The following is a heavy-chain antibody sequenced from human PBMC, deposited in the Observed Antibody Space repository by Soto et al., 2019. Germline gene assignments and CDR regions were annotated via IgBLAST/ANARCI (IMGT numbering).Heavy chain of an antibody. CDR3: ARAPMARYCSSTSCYADWYFDL. CDR1: GFTFSSYG. CDR2: IWSDGSNE. V-gene: IGHV3-33*01. Sequence: GGSLRLSCAASGFTFSSYGMHWVRQAPGKGLEWVAVIWSDGSNEYYADSVKGRFTISRDNSKNTLYLQMNSLRAEDTAVYYCARAPMARYCSSTSCYADWYFDLWGRGTLVTVSS. D-gene: IGHD2-2*01. J-gene: IGHJ2*01.